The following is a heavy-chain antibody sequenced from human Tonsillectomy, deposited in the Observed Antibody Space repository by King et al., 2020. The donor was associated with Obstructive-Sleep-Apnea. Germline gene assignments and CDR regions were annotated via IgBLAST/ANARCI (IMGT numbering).Heavy chain of an antibody. Sequence: VQLVESGGGVVQPGRSLRLSCAASGFTFSSYTIHWVRQAPGKGLEWVAVISYDGINKYYADSVKGRFTISRDHSKNTLYLQMNSLRAEDTAVYYCARGWMGIDSRGYYLLDFWGQGTLVTVSS. V-gene: IGHV3-30*04. CDR1: GFTFSSYT. CDR2: ISYDGINK. CDR3: ARGWMGIDSRGYYLLDF. J-gene: IGHJ4*02. D-gene: IGHD3-22*01.